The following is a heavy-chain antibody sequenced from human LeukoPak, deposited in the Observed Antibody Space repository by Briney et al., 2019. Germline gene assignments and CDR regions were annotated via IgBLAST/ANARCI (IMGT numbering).Heavy chain of an antibody. J-gene: IGHJ4*02. CDR2: ISYDGSNK. Sequence: GGSLRLSCAASGFTFSSYAMHWVRQAPGKGLEWVAVISYDGSNKYYADSVKGRFTISRDNSKNTLYLQMNSLRAEDTAMYYCARAVAEYSSSLPLYWGQGTLVTVSS. CDR3: ARAVAEYSSSLPLY. CDR1: GFTFSSYA. V-gene: IGHV3-30-3*01. D-gene: IGHD6-13*01.